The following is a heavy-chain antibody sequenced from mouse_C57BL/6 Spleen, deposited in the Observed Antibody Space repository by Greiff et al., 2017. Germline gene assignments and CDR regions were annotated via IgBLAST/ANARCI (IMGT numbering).Heavy chain of an antibody. J-gene: IGHJ1*03. V-gene: IGHV1-54*01. D-gene: IGHD2-4*01. CDR3: ARQGAFYYDYDWYCDV. CDR1: GYAFTNYL. Sequence: QVQLQQSGAELVRPGTSVKVSCKASGYAFTNYLIEWVKQRPGQGLEWIGVINPGSGGTNYNEKFKGKATLTADKSSSTAYMQLSSLTSEDSAVYFCARQGAFYYDYDWYCDVWGTGTTVTVAS. CDR2: INPGSGGT.